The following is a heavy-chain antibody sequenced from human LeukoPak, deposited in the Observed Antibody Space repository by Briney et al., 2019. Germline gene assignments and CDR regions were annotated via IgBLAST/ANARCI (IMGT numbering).Heavy chain of an antibody. Sequence: ASVKVSCKASGYTFTSYGISWVRRAPGQGLEWMGWISAYNGNTNYAQKLQGRVTTTTDTSTSTAYMELRSLRSDDTAVYYCARTGDLGYYYYYMDVWGKGTTVTISS. J-gene: IGHJ6*03. CDR2: ISAYNGNT. V-gene: IGHV1-18*01. CDR3: ARTGDLGYYYYYMDV. CDR1: GYTFTSYG. D-gene: IGHD4-17*01.